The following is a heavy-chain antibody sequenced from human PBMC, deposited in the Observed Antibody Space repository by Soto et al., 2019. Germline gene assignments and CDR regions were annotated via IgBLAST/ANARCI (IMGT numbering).Heavy chain of an antibody. V-gene: IGHV1-69*10. CDR1: GGTFSSYA. D-gene: IGHD6-13*01. CDR2: IIPILGTA. CDR3: ARGSIAAAGTGVYY. Sequence: SVKVSCKASGGTFSSYAISWVRQAPGQGLEWMGGIIPILGTANYAQKFQGRVTITADKSTSTAYMELSSLRSEDTAVYYCARGSIAAAGTGVYYWGQGTLVTVSS. J-gene: IGHJ4*02.